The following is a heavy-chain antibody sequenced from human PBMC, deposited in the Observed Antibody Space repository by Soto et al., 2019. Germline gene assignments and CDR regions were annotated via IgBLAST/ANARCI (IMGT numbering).Heavy chain of an antibody. J-gene: IGHJ6*02. CDR3: VMVDNYVTPTPQDV. CDR2: ISPYTGNT. CDR1: GYIFVNYG. V-gene: IGHV1-18*01. D-gene: IGHD3-16*01. Sequence: QVQLVQSGDEVKKPGASVKVSCKASGYIFVNYGIAWVRQAPGQGLEWMGWISPYTGNTHSATKVQGRLTMNTDTYTSTAYMDLASLTSEDTAVYYCVMVDNYVTPTPQDVWGQGTTVTVSS.